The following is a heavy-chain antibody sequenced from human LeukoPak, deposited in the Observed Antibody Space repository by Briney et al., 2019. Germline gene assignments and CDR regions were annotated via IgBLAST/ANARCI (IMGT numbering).Heavy chain of an antibody. CDR3: ARDGRRYYDFWRAPSYYYYMDV. J-gene: IGHJ6*03. D-gene: IGHD3-3*01. V-gene: IGHV3-66*01. CDR2: IYSGGST. Sequence: GGSLRLSCAASGFTVSSNYMSWVRQAPGKGLEWVSVIYSGGSTYYADSVKGRFTISRDNSKNTLYLQMNSLRAEDTAVYYCARDGRRYYDFWRAPSYYYYMDVWGKGTTVTVSS. CDR1: GFTVSSNY.